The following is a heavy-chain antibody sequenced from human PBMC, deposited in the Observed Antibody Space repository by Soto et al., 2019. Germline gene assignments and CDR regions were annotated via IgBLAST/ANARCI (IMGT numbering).Heavy chain of an antibody. CDR1: GFTFSNYY. V-gene: IGHV1-46*01. CDR3: ARADSDQYFDY. D-gene: IGHD2-2*01. J-gene: IGHJ4*02. CDR2: ISPTANYT. Sequence: QVQLVQSGAEVKKPGASVKVSCEASGFTFSNYYMHWVRQAPEQGLEWMGLISPTANYTRYAQTFQGRFTITRDTSTSAVYMDLSSLTSEDTAAYYCARADSDQYFDYWGQGTRVTVSS.